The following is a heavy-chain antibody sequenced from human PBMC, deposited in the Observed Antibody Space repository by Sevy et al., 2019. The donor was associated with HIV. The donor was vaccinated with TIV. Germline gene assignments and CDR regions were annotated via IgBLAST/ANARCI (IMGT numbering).Heavy chain of an antibody. D-gene: IGHD2-15*01. Sequence: GGSLRLSCVASGFTFSSYWMSWVRQAPGKGLEWVANIKQDGSEKYYVDSVKGRFTISRDNAKNSLYLQMNSLRAEDTAVYYCARDELGWWELLYWGQGTLVTVSS. CDR1: GFTFSSYW. J-gene: IGHJ4*02. CDR2: IKQDGSEK. V-gene: IGHV3-7*01. CDR3: ARDELGWWELLY.